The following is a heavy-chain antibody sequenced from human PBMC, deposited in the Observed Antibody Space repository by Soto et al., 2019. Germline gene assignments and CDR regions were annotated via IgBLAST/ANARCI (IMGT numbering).Heavy chain of an antibody. J-gene: IGHJ4*01. Sequence: EVQLVESGGGVVQPGGSLRLSCTASGFTFNTHWMHWVRQAPGKGLVWVSRIYFDGIRTNYADSVKGRLTVSRDNAKNTVYLHVHTLRDQDMAVYYCARGSATGVDYWGHGTLVTVSS. CDR1: GFTFNTHW. D-gene: IGHD1-26*01. V-gene: IGHV3-74*01. CDR2: IYFDGIRT. CDR3: ARGSATGVDY.